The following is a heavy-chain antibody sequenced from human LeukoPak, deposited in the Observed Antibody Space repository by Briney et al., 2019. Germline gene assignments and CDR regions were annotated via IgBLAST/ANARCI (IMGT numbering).Heavy chain of an antibody. CDR2: IYHTGTT. J-gene: IGHJ4*02. Sequence: PSGTLSLTCAVSGGSIMTTHWWSWVRQPPGKGLEWIGEIYHTGTTNYSPSLKSRLIISVDTSTNQFSLKPSSVTAADTATYYCAAWGVDYGGNFDYSDYWGQGTLVTVSA. D-gene: IGHD4-23*01. V-gene: IGHV4-4*02. CDR3: AAWGVDYGGNFDYSDY. CDR1: GGSIMTTHW.